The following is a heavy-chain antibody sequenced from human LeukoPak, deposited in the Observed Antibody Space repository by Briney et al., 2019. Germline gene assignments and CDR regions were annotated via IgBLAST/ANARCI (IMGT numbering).Heavy chain of an antibody. CDR2: IYYSGST. CDR3: ARARYGGNSEGYFDL. J-gene: IGHJ2*01. CDR1: GASISSYY. Sequence: SETLSLTCAVSGASISSYYWSWIRRPPGKELEWIAFIYYSGSTKYNPSLKSRVTISVDTSKNQFSLKLSSVTAADTAVYYCARARYGGNSEGYFDLWGRGTLVTVSS. D-gene: IGHD4-23*01. V-gene: IGHV4-59*01.